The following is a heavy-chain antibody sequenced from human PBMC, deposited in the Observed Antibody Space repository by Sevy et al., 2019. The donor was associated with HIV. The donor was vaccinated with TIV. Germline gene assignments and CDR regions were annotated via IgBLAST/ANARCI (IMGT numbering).Heavy chain of an antibody. D-gene: IGHD3-10*01. CDR1: GFTFSSYW. J-gene: IGHJ4*02. V-gene: IGHV3-7*01. Sequence: GGSLRLSCAPSGFTFSSYWMSWVRQAPGKGLEWVANIKQDGSDKYYVDSVKGRFTISRDNAKNSLYLQMNSLRAEDTAVYYCARSEYYYGSGSYYHYWGQGTLVTVSS. CDR3: ARSEYYYGSGSYYHY. CDR2: IKQDGSDK.